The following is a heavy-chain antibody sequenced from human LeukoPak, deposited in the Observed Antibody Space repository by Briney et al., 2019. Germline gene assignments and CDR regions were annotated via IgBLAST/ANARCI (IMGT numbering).Heavy chain of an antibody. CDR2: IIPIFGTA. Sequence: SVKVSCKASGGTFSSYAISWVRQAPGQGLEWMGGIIPIFGTANYAQKFQGRVTITTDESTSTAYMELSSLRSEDTAVYYCARGAGYSSGWYRGDYWGQGTLVTVSS. J-gene: IGHJ4*02. D-gene: IGHD6-19*01. V-gene: IGHV1-69*05. CDR1: GGTFSSYA. CDR3: ARGAGYSSGWYRGDY.